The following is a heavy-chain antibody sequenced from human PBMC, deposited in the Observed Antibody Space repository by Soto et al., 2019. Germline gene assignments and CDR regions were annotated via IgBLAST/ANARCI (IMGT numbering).Heavy chain of an antibody. CDR3: ARVFSSGSGWMYYFDF. D-gene: IGHD6-25*01. J-gene: IGHJ4*02. CDR2: IFHTEGT. CDR1: SDSIAGENW. V-gene: IGHV4-4*02. Sequence: QVQLQESGPGLVKPSETLSLTCTVSSDSIAGENWWSWVRQPPGMGLEWIGEIFHTEGTNYNQSLKGRVTMEVDKSKNQFSLKLISATAADTAVYYCARVFSSGSGWMYYFDFWGQGTLVSVSS.